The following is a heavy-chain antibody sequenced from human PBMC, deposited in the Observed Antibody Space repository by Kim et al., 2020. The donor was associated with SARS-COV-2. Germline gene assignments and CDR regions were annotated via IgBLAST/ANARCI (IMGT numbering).Heavy chain of an antibody. J-gene: IGHJ6*02. Sequence: ASVKVSCKASGYTFTSYAMHWVRQAPGQRLEWMGWINAGNGNTKYSQKFQGRVTITRDTSASTAYMELSSLRSEDTAVYYCATQWGGSYGSYYYYGMDVWGQGTTVTVSS. V-gene: IGHV1-3*01. CDR1: GYTFTSYA. D-gene: IGHD2-15*01. CDR2: INAGNGNT. CDR3: ATQWGGSYGSYYYYGMDV.